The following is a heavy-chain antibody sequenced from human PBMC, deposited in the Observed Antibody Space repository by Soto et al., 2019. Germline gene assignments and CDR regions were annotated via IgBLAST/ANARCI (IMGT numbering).Heavy chain of an antibody. J-gene: IGHJ3*02. CDR1: GGTFTSYA. CDR2: INAGNGNT. CDR3: ARGIWAAAGTNAFDI. Sequence: ASVKVSCKASGGTFTSYAMHWVRQAPGQRLEWMGWINAGNGNTKYSQKFQGRVTITRDTSASTAYMELSSLRSEDTAVYYCARGIWAAAGTNAFDIWGQGTMVTVSS. V-gene: IGHV1-3*01. D-gene: IGHD6-13*01.